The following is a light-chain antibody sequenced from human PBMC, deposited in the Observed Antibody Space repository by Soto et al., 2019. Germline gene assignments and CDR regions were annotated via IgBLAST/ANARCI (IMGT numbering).Light chain of an antibody. CDR1: QNISNY. CDR2: SAS. J-gene: IGKJ3*01. V-gene: IGKV1-39*01. Sequence: DIQMTQSPFSLSASVGDRVTITCRASQNISNYLNWYQQKPGKAPKPLIYSASSLQSGVPSRFSGSGSGTDFTLNINSLQPEDFANYYCHQSYSALIFTLAPGTKVDIK. CDR3: HQSYSALIFT.